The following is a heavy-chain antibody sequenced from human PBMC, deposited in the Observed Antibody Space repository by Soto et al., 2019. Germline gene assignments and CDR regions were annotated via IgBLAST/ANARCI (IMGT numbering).Heavy chain of an antibody. J-gene: IGHJ4*02. CDR1: GFNFRDFW. CDR3: TRDDSGLGIDY. CDR2: IPSDGRDV. V-gene: IGHV3-74*01. Sequence: GGSLRLSCEASGFNFRDFWMHWVRQPPGKGPEWVSNIPSDGRDVSYADSVRGRFTISRDDARNTLYLQMSDLRVEDTAIYYCTRDDSGLGIDYWGQGTQVTV. D-gene: IGHD1-26*01.